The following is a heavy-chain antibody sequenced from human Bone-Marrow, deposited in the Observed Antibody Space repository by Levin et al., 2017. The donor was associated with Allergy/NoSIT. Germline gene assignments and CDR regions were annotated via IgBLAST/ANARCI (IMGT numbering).Heavy chain of an antibody. CDR1: GYTFTNFA. Sequence: ASVKVSCKASGYTFTNFAMNWVRQAPGQGLEWMGWIHTDTGNPTYAPGFTGRFVFSLDTSVSTAYLQISSLKAEDTAVYYCARTLGYCSSDSCPQFDPWGQGTLVTVSS. J-gene: IGHJ5*02. D-gene: IGHD2-2*01. CDR2: IHTDTGNP. V-gene: IGHV7-4-1*02. CDR3: ARTLGYCSSDSCPQFDP.